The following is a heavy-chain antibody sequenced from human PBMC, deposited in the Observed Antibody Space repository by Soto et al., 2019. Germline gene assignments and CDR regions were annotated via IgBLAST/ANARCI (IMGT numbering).Heavy chain of an antibody. J-gene: IGHJ4*02. CDR2: IYPSDSDT. CDR1: GYSFSSYW. Sequence: EVQLVQSGAEVKKPGESLKISCKGSGYSFSSYWIGWVRQMSGEGLEWMGLIYPSDSDTRYSPPFQGQVTISADKSIYTAYLQWSSLKASDTAMYYCARGQVDTRLFDYWGQGTQVTVSS. D-gene: IGHD1-26*01. CDR3: ARGQVDTRLFDY. V-gene: IGHV5-51*03.